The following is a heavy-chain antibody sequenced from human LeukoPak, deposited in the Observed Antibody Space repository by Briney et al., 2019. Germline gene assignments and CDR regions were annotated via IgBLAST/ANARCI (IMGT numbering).Heavy chain of an antibody. CDR2: IYYSGST. D-gene: IGHD4-17*01. J-gene: IGHJ4*02. CDR3: ARRWDDYGNYFDN. V-gene: IGHV4-39*01. Sequence: SETLSLTCTVSGGSMTSRNYYWGWIRQPPGKRPEWIGSIYYSGSTDYNPSLKDRGTIYVDKSKNRISLKLSSVTAADTAVYFCARRWDDYGNYFDNWGQGTLVTVSS. CDR1: GGSMTSRNYY.